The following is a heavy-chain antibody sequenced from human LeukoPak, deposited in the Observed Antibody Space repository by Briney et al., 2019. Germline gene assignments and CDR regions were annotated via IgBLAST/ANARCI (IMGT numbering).Heavy chain of an antibody. CDR3: ARDQRYCSGGSCYSKPYYYGMDV. CDR1: GFAFSHYW. CDR2: IKHDGSET. Sequence: GGSLRLSCAASGFAFSHYWMTWVRQAPGKGLEWVANIKHDGSETYYVDSVKGRFIISRDNAKNSLFLQMNSLRAEDTAVYYCARDQRYCSGGSCYSKPYYYGMDVWGQGTTVTVSS. V-gene: IGHV3-7*01. D-gene: IGHD2-15*01. J-gene: IGHJ6*02.